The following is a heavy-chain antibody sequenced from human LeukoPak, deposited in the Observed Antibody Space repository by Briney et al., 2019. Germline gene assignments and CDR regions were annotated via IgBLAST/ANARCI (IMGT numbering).Heavy chain of an antibody. D-gene: IGHD3-22*01. Sequence: SETLSLTCTVAYGSISSYYWSWIRQPPGKGLEWIGYIYYSGSTNYNPSLKSRVTISVDTSKNQFSLRLSSVTAADTAVYYCARVTGYIVEDYFDYWGQGTLVTVSS. V-gene: IGHV4-59*01. J-gene: IGHJ4*02. CDR1: YGSISSYY. CDR2: IYYSGST. CDR3: ARVTGYIVEDYFDY.